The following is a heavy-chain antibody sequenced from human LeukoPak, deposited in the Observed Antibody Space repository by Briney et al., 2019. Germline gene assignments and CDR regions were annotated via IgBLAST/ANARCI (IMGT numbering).Heavy chain of an antibody. Sequence: SSETLSLTCTVSGGSISSYYWSWIRQPPGKGLEWIGYIYYSGSTNYNPSLKSRVTISVDTSKNQFSLKLSSVTAADAAVYYCARGSSSSWCIHDFGPWGQGTLVTVSS. CDR1: GGSISSYY. D-gene: IGHD6-13*01. J-gene: IGHJ5*02. CDR3: ARGSSSSWCIHDFGP. CDR2: IYYSGST. V-gene: IGHV4-59*01.